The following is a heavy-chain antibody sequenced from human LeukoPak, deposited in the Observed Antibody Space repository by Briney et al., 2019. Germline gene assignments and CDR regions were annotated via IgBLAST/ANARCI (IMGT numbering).Heavy chain of an antibody. Sequence: GRSLRLSCAASGFTFSSYAMHWVRQAPGKGLEWVAVISYDGSNKYYADSVKGRFTISRGNSKNTLYLQMNSLRAEDTAVYYCARDLAYSGSYESGDDWGQGTLVTVSS. CDR2: ISYDGSNK. D-gene: IGHD1-26*01. J-gene: IGHJ4*02. CDR1: GFTFSSYA. CDR3: ARDLAYSGSYESGDD. V-gene: IGHV3-30-3*01.